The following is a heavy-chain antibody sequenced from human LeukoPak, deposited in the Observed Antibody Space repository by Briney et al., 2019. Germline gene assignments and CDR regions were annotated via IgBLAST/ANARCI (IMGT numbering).Heavy chain of an antibody. J-gene: IGHJ6*02. Sequence: GGSLRLSCAASGFTFSSYWMHWVRQPPGKGLVWVSRINSDGSSTSYADSVEGRFTISRDNAKNTLYLQMNSLRAEDTAVYYCARARTWGDYYYYGMDVWGQGTTVTVSS. CDR3: ARARTWGDYYYYGMDV. CDR2: INSDGSST. D-gene: IGHD7-27*01. V-gene: IGHV3-74*01. CDR1: GFTFSSYW.